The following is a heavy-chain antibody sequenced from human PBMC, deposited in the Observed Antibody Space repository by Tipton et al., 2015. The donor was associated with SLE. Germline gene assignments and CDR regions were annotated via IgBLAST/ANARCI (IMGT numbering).Heavy chain of an antibody. CDR3: ARHADRIFGVPY. D-gene: IGHD3-3*02. Sequence: TLSLTCNVSGVSISSSYWSSIRQPAGKGLEWIGRIYTSGATDDNLSLKSRVTMSVDTSKNQLSLELNSVTAADTALYYCARHADRIFGVPYWGQGTLVTVSS. CDR1: GVSISSSY. J-gene: IGHJ4*02. CDR2: IYTSGAT. V-gene: IGHV4-4*07.